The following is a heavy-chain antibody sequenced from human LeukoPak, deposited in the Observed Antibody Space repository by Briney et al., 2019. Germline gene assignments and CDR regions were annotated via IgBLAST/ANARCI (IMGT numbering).Heavy chain of an antibody. J-gene: IGHJ4*02. D-gene: IGHD2-2*01. CDR2: ISYDGSNK. Sequence: PGGSLRLSCAASGFTFSSYGMHWVRQAPGKGLEWVAVISYDGSNKYYADSVKGRFTISKDNSKNTLYLQMNSLRAEDTAVYYCARYAHEDYFDYWGQGTLVTVSS. CDR3: ARYAHEDYFDY. V-gene: IGHV3-30*03. CDR1: GFTFSSYG.